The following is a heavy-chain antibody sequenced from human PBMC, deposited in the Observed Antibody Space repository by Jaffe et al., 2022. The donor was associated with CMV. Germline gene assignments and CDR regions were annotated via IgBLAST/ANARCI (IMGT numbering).Heavy chain of an antibody. V-gene: IGHV2-26*01. CDR3: ARTYYYDSSGYYYSGRARTPHWYFDL. J-gene: IGHJ2*01. CDR2: IFSNDEK. CDR1: GFSLSNARMG. Sequence: QVTLKESGPVLVKPTETLTLTCTVSGFSLSNARMGVSWIRQPPGKALEWLAHIFSNDEKSYSTSLKSRLTISKDTSKSQVVLTMTNMDPVDTATYYCARTYYYDSSGYYYSGRARTPHWYFDLWGRGTLVTVSS. D-gene: IGHD3-22*01.